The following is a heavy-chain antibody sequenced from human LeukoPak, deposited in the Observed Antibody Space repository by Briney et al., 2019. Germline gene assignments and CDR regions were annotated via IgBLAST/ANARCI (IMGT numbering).Heavy chain of an antibody. J-gene: IGHJ3*02. CDR2: IYYSGST. V-gene: IGHV4-30-4*01. D-gene: IGHD2-21*02. CDR3: ARNNGDYDLDDAFDI. CDR1: GGPISSGDYY. Sequence: SQTLSLTCTVSGGPISSGDYYWSWIRQPPGKGLEWIGYIYYSGSTYYNPSLKSRVTISVDTSKNQFSLKLSSVTAADTAVYYCARNNGDYDLDDAFDIWGQGTMVTVSS.